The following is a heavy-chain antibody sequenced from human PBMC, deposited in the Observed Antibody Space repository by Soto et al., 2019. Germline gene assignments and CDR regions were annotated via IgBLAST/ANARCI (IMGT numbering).Heavy chain of an antibody. CDR2: IYPGDSDT. CDR3: ARVPEGYCSSTSCYPSRYYYYGMDV. Sequence: GESLKISCKGSGYSFTSYWIGWVRQMPGKXLEWMGIIYPGDSDTRYSPSFQGQVTISADKSISTAYLQWSSLKASDTAMYYCARVPEGYCSSTSCYPSRYYYYGMDVWGQGTTVTVSS. D-gene: IGHD2-2*01. CDR1: GYSFTSYW. J-gene: IGHJ6*02. V-gene: IGHV5-51*01.